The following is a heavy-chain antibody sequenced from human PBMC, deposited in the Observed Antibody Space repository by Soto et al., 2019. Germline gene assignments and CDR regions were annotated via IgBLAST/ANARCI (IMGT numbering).Heavy chain of an antibody. Sequence: EVQLLESGGGLVQPGGSLRLSCAASGFTFSNYAMSWVRQAPGKGLEWVSTISGSGGTTYYADSVKGRFTISRDNSNNTMDLQMNSLRVDDTAVYYCAKALTALWFFALWGRGTLVSVSS. CDR2: ISGSGGTT. CDR1: GFTFSNYA. J-gene: IGHJ2*01. V-gene: IGHV3-23*01. D-gene: IGHD2-21*02. CDR3: AKALTALWFFAL.